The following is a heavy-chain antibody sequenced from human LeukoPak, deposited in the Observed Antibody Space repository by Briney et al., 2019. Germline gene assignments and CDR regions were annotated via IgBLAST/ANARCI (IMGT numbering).Heavy chain of an antibody. CDR3: AREAVVGSTSCTFDY. V-gene: IGHV1-2*02. J-gene: IGHJ4*02. Sequence: ASVKVSCKASGYTFTGYYMHWVRQAPGQGLEWMGWINPNSGGTNYAQEFQGRVTMTRDTSISTAYMELSRLRSDDTAVYYCAREAVVGSTSCTFDYWGQGTLVTVSS. D-gene: IGHD2-2*01. CDR2: INPNSGGT. CDR1: GYTFTGYY.